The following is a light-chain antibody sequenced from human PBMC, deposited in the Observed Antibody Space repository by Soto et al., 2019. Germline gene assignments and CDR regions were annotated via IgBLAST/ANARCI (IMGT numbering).Light chain of an antibody. Sequence: QSALTQSPSASASPGQSVTLSCTGSSGDIGAYNYVSWYQQHPGKAPKLIIYEVNKRPSGVPDRFSGSKFGITASLTVSGLQADDEADYYCGAHAGSNTWVFGGGTKLTVL. CDR3: GAHAGSNTWV. J-gene: IGLJ3*02. CDR1: SGDIGAYNY. CDR2: EVN. V-gene: IGLV2-8*01.